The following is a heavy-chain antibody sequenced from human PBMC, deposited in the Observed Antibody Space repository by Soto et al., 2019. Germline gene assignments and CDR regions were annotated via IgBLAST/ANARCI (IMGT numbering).Heavy chain of an antibody. CDR3: ARGLRSVLDY. CDR1: GFIFSNFG. Sequence: LRLSCVASGFIFSNFGMHWVRQAPGRGLEWVAVISSDEKIKQYADSVRGRFAISRDNSKNTLYLQMTSLRAEDTAIYYCARGLRSVLDYWGQGTLVTVPQ. CDR2: ISSDEKIK. D-gene: IGHD6-6*01. V-gene: IGHV3-33*01. J-gene: IGHJ4*02.